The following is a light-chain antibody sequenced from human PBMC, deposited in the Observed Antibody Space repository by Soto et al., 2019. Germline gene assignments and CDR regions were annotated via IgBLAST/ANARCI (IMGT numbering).Light chain of an antibody. J-gene: IGLJ3*02. Sequence: NFMLTQPHSVSESPGKTVTISCTRSSGSIASNYVQWYQQRPGSSPTTVIYEDNQRPSGVPDRFSGSIDSSSNSAPLTISGLKTEDAADYYCQSYDSSNQGVFGGGTKLTVL. CDR3: QSYDSSNQGV. CDR1: SGSIASNY. V-gene: IGLV6-57*01. CDR2: EDN.